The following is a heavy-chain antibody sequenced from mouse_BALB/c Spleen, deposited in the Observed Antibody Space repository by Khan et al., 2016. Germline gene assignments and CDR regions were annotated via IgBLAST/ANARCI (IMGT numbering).Heavy chain of an antibody. CDR2: ISYSGST. V-gene: IGHV3-2*02. CDR3: SRSSNYGNSPAWFAY. CDR1: GYSITSDYA. Sequence: EVQLQESGPGLVKPSQSLSLTCTVTGYSITSDYAWNWIRQFPGNKLEWMGYISYSGSTSYNPSLKSRISITRDTSKNQFLLQLNSVATDDTATYYCSRSSNYGNSPAWFAYWGQGTLVTVSA. D-gene: IGHD1-1*01. J-gene: IGHJ3*01.